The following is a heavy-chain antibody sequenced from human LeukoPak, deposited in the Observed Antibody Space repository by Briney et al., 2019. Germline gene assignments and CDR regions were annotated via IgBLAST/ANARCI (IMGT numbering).Heavy chain of an antibody. D-gene: IGHD6-19*01. Sequence: GGSLRLSCAASEFTFSSYTMNWVRLAPGKGLEWVSFISSSSTYIYYAGSVKGRFTISRDNAKNSLYLQMNSLRAEDTAVYYCARDGSGWRIFDYWGQGTLVTVSS. CDR1: EFTFSSYT. J-gene: IGHJ4*02. CDR3: ARDGSGWRIFDY. V-gene: IGHV3-21*01. CDR2: ISSSSTYI.